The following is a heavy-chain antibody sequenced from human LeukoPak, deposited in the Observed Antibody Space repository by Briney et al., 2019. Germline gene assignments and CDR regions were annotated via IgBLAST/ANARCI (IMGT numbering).Heavy chain of an antibody. J-gene: IGHJ4*02. CDR3: AVPDGYNLAY. CDR1: GGTFISYA. Sequence: PVKVSCKASGGTFISYAISWVRQAPGQGLEWMGGIIPIFGTANYAQKFQGRVTITADESTSTAYMELSSLRSEDTAVYYCAVPDGYNLAYWGQGALVTVSS. CDR2: IIPIFGTA. V-gene: IGHV1-69*13. D-gene: IGHD5-24*01.